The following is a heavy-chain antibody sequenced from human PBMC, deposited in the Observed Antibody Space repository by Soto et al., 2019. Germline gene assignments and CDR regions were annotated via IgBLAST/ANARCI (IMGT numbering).Heavy chain of an antibody. CDR2: ISNGGDAV. J-gene: IGHJ2*01. CDR3: AKENWYLDL. V-gene: IGHV3-11*01. CDR1: GFTFSDYY. Sequence: QVQLVESGGGLVKPGGSLRLSCAASGFTFSDYYMSWIRQVPGKGLEWVSYISNGGDAVHYADSVKGRFTISRDNADNSLYLQMNSLKVEDTAVYYCAKENWYLDLWSRGTLVTVSS.